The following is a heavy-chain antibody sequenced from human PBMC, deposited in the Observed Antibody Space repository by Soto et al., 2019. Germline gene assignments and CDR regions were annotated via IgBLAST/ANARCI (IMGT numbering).Heavy chain of an antibody. J-gene: IGHJ4*02. CDR2: ISGSGGST. CDR1: GFTFSSYA. V-gene: IGHV3-23*01. Sequence: GGSLRLSCAASGFTFSSYAMSWVRQAPGKGLEWVSAISGSGGSTYYADSVKGRFTISRDNSKNTLYLQMNSLRAEDTAVYYCAYRSIAARAFDYWGQGTLVTVSS. D-gene: IGHD6-6*01. CDR3: AYRSIAARAFDY.